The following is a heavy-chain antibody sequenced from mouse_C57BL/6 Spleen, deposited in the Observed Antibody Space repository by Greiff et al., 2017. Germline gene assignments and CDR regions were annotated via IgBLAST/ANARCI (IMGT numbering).Heavy chain of an antibody. CDR2: IYPGGGYT. V-gene: IGHV1-63*01. CDR1: GYTFTNYW. Sequence: QVQLQQSGAELVRPGTSVKMSCKASGYTFTNYWIGWAKQRPGHGLEWIGDIYPGGGYTNYNEKFKGKATLTADTSSSTAYMQFSSLTSEDSAIYYCARGDYGSHWYFDVWGTGTTVTVSS. CDR3: ARGDYGSHWYFDV. J-gene: IGHJ1*03. D-gene: IGHD1-1*01.